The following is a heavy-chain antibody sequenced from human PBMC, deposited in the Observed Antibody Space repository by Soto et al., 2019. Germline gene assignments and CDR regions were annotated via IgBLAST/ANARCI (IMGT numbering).Heavy chain of an antibody. CDR1: GGSISTDNYY. CDR2: IFYSGST. Sequence: PSETLSLTCTVSGGSISTDNYYWSWIRQHAGKGLEWIGHIFYSGSTYYNPSLKSRLTISVDTSKNQFSLKLSSVTAADTAVYYCARRSVGSCTNGVCSQFDSWGQGTLVTVS. V-gene: IGHV4-31*03. CDR3: ARRSVGSCTNGVCSQFDS. J-gene: IGHJ4*02. D-gene: IGHD2-8*01.